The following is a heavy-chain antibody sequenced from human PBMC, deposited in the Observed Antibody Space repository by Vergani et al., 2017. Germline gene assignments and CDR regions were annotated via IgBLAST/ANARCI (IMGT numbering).Heavy chain of an antibody. CDR3: VSMGDRITGTTISDY. J-gene: IGHJ4*02. Sequence: QVQLVQSGAEVKKPGASVKVSCKASGYTFTGYYMHWVRQAPGQGLEWMGWINPHSGGTNYAQKFQGWVTMTRDTSISTAYMELSSLRSEDTAVYYCVSMGDRITGTTISDYWGQGTLVTVSS. V-gene: IGHV1-2*04. CDR1: GYTFTGYY. CDR2: INPHSGGT. D-gene: IGHD1-20*01.